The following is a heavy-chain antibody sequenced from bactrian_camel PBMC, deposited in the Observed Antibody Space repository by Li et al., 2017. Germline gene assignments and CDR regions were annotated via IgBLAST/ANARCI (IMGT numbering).Heavy chain of an antibody. Sequence: DVQLVESGGGLVQPGGSLRLSCAASGFTFSRYDMSWVRQAPGKGLEWVSTIDSAGSTSYYADSVKGRFTISRDNAKNTISLQMNSLKSDDTALYYCATNAANFVFWGQGTQVTVS. CDR3: ATNAANFVF. CDR2: IDSAGSTS. J-gene: IGHJ4*01. CDR1: GFTFSRYD. V-gene: IGHV3S40*01.